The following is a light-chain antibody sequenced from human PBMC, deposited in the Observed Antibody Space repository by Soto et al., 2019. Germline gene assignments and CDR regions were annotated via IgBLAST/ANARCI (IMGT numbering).Light chain of an antibody. Sequence: VVLTQSPATLSLSPGERAALCCGSSESVSSNQLAWYQQKPGLAPRLLIYDASSRASGIPESFSGSGSGTGFSLTISSLEPEDSAVYYCQQYGSSPITFGQGTHWRL. CDR1: ESVSSNQ. CDR3: QQYGSSPIT. J-gene: IGKJ5*01. V-gene: IGKV3D-20*01. CDR2: DAS.